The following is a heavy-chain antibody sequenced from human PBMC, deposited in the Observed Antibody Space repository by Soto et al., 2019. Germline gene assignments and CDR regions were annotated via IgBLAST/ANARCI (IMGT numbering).Heavy chain of an antibody. D-gene: IGHD4-17*01. Sequence: PSETLSLTCAVYGGSFSGYYWSWIRQPPGKGLEWIGEINHSGSTSYNPSLKSRVTISVDTSKNQFSLKLSSVTAADTAVYYCARVPSTVVTRMYGMDVWGQGTTVTVSS. CDR3: ARVPSTVVTRMYGMDV. J-gene: IGHJ6*02. CDR1: GGSFSGYY. CDR2: INHSGST. V-gene: IGHV4-34*01.